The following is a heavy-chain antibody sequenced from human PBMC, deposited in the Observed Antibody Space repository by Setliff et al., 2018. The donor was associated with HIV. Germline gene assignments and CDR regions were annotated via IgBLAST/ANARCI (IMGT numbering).Heavy chain of an antibody. Sequence: ASVKVSCKASGYTFTGYYMHWVRQAPGHRLEWMGRINPKSGGTNYAQKFQGRVTMTRDTSINTVYMELSRLRSDDTAVYYCASGGGSPDGYFYYYMDVWGKGTTVTVSS. D-gene: IGHD1-26*01. V-gene: IGHV1-2*06. CDR3: ASGGGSPDGYFYYYMDV. J-gene: IGHJ6*03. CDR1: GYTFTGYY. CDR2: INPKSGGT.